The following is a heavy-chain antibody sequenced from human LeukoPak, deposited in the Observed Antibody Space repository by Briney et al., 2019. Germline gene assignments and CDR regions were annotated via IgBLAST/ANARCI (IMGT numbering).Heavy chain of an antibody. CDR1: GFTFTTYW. Sequence: GGSLRLSCAASGFTFTTYWMSWVRQAPGKGLEWVANIKHDGSEKYYVDSVKSRFTTSRDNAKNLLYLEMNSLRVEDTAVYYCARDRYFSYWGQGTLVTVSS. J-gene: IGHJ4*02. CDR3: ARDRYFSY. D-gene: IGHD3-16*02. V-gene: IGHV3-7*01. CDR2: IKHDGSEK.